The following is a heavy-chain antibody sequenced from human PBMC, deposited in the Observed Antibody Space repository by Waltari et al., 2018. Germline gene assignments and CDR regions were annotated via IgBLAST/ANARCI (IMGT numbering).Heavy chain of an antibody. CDR1: GYSISSVYY. CDR3: VRDWRAGYFGPVRDTSFDH. D-gene: IGHD3-22*01. V-gene: IGHV4-38-2*02. J-gene: IGHJ4*02. CDR2: IFHSGDT. Sequence: QFQLQESGPGLVKPSETLSLTCRVSGYSISSVYYLGWRRQPPGKGLEWIGSIFHSGDTYYNPSLKSRVTISVDTSKNQLSLKLHSVTAADTAVYYCVRDWRAGYFGPVRDTSFDHWGQGTLVTVSS.